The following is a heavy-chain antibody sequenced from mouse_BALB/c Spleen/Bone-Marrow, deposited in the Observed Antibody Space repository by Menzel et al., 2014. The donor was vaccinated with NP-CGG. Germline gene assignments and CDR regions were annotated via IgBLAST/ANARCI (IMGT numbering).Heavy chain of an antibody. D-gene: IGHD1-1*01. Sequence: EVKLQESGAELVKPGASVKLSCTASGFNIKDTYMHWVKQRPEQGLEWIGRIDPANGNTKYDPKFQGKATITADTSSNTAYLQLSSLTSEDTAVYYCANYYYGSSCGFAYWGQGTLVTVSA. J-gene: IGHJ3*01. CDR3: ANYYYGSSCGFAY. CDR2: IDPANGNT. CDR1: GFNIKDTY. V-gene: IGHV14-3*02.